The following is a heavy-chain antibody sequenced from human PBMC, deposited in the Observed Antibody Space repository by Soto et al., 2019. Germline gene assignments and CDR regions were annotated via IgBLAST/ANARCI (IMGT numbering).Heavy chain of an antibody. V-gene: IGHV4-4*07. CDR1: GGSISNYY. D-gene: IGHD2-2*02. J-gene: IGHJ5*02. Sequence: QVQLQESGPGLVKPSETLSLTCTVSGGSISNYYWSWMRQPAGKGLEWIGHIYNSGSTNYNPSLKSRVTIVGDTSKNQLSLKLSAVTAADTAVYYCAKGGAGCTSSSCYTSGWLDPWGQGTLVTVSS. CDR3: AKGGAGCTSSSCYTSGWLDP. CDR2: IYNSGST.